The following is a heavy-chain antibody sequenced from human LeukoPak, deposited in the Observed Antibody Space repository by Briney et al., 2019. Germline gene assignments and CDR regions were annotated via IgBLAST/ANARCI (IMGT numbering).Heavy chain of an antibody. D-gene: IGHD6-13*01. J-gene: IGHJ4*02. CDR2: IYHSGST. CDR3: ARDRIAAAGTEGY. CDR1: GGSISSYY. Sequence: SETPSLTCTVSGGSISSYYWSWIRQPPGKGLEWIGYIYHSGSTYYNPSLKSRVTISVDRSKNQFSLKLSSVTAADTAVYYCARDRIAAAGTEGYWGQGTLVTVSS. V-gene: IGHV4-59*12.